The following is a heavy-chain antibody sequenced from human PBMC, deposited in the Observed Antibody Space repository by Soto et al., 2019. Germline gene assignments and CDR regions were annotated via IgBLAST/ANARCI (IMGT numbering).Heavy chain of an antibody. CDR2: TYYRSKWYN. Sequence: SQTLSLTCAISGDSVSSNSAAWNWIRQSPSRGLEWLGRTYYRSKWYNDYAVSVKSRITINPDTSKNQFSLQLNSVTPEDTAVYYCARGEDCSSTSCLYGMDVWGQRTTVTVSS. CDR1: GDSVSSNSAA. J-gene: IGHJ6*02. D-gene: IGHD2-2*01. V-gene: IGHV6-1*01. CDR3: ARGEDCSSTSCLYGMDV.